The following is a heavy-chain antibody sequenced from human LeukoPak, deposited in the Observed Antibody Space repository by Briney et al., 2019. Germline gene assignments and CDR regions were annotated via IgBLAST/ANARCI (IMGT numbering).Heavy chain of an antibody. CDR3: ARHSIVVVVAATSRFGMDV. Sequence: ASVKVSCKASGGTFSSYAISWVRQAPGQGLEWMGGIIPIFGTANYAQKFQGRVTITADKSTSTAYMELSSLRSEDTAVYYCARHSIVVVVAATSRFGMDVWGKGTTVTVSS. D-gene: IGHD2-15*01. V-gene: IGHV1-69*06. J-gene: IGHJ6*03. CDR2: IIPIFGTA. CDR1: GGTFSSYA.